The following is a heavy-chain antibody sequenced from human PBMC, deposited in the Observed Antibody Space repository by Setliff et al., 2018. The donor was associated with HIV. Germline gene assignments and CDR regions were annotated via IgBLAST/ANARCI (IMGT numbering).Heavy chain of an antibody. CDR3: ARLRGGNSQSIFNYYYYLDV. J-gene: IGHJ6*03. D-gene: IGHD2-21*02. CDR1: GFIFSSYN. V-gene: IGHV3-48*01. CDR2: ISSSSGTM. Sequence: GGSLRLSCVASGFIFSSYNMNWVRQPPGKGLEWVSYISSSSGTMYYADSVKGRFTISRDNAKKSLYLQMNSLRAEDTAVYYCARLRGGNSQSIFNYYYYLDVWGKGATVTVSS.